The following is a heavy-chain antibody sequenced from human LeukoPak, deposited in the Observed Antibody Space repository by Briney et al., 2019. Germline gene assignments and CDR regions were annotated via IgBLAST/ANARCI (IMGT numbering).Heavy chain of an antibody. Sequence: PSETLSLTCTVSGDSINKYYWSWIRQPPGKGLEWIGYIYYSGSTKYNPSLKSRVTISVDTSKNQFSLKLSSVTAADTAVYYCARTYSSGWTRYFDYWGQGTLVTVSS. V-gene: IGHV4-59*12. J-gene: IGHJ4*02. CDR3: ARTYSSGWTRYFDY. D-gene: IGHD6-19*01. CDR1: GDSINKYY. CDR2: IYYSGST.